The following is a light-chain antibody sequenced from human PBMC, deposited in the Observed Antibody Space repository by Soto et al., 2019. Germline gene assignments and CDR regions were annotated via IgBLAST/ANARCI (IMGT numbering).Light chain of an antibody. CDR3: RAYTSSRTLAV. V-gene: IGLV2-14*01. Sequence: SALTQPASVSGSTGQSITISCTGTSSDAGGYNYISWYQQHPGNAPKLMIYEVSNRPSGVSNRFSGSKSGNTASLTISGIQAAEEADYYCRAYTSSRTLAVFGTGTKVTV. J-gene: IGLJ1*01. CDR2: EVS. CDR1: SSDAGGYNY.